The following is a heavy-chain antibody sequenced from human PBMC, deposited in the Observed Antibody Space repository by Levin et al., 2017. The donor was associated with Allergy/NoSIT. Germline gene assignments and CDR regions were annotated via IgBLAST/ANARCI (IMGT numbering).Heavy chain of an antibody. CDR1: GFTFSSYG. V-gene: IGHV3-30*18. Sequence: GESLKISCAASGFTFSSYGMHWVRQAPGKGLEWVAVISYDGSNKYYADSVKGRFTISRDNSKNTLYLQMNSLRAEDTAVYYCAKGGYSSGWYLTNWGQGTLVTVSS. CDR2: ISYDGSNK. CDR3: AKGGYSSGWYLTN. J-gene: IGHJ4*02. D-gene: IGHD6-19*01.